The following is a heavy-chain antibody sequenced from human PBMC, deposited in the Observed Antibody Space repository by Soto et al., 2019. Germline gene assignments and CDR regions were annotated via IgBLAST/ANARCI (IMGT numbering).Heavy chain of an antibody. Sequence: GESLKISCKGSGYSFTSYCIGWVRQMPGKGLEWMGIIYPGDSDTRYSPSFQGQVAISADKSISTAYLQWSSLKASDTAMYYCARGVVPAAMYFDYWGQGTLVTVSS. CDR1: GYSFTSYC. D-gene: IGHD2-2*01. V-gene: IGHV5-51*01. CDR2: IYPGDSDT. J-gene: IGHJ4*02. CDR3: ARGVVPAAMYFDY.